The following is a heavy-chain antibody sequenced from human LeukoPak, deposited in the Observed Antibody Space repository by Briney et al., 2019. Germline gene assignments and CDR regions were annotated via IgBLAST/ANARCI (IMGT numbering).Heavy chain of an antibody. CDR3: AKARIGLWFDY. CDR2: ISWNSGSI. D-gene: IGHD1-26*01. J-gene: IGHJ4*02. CDR1: GFTFSDYW. Sequence: PGESLRLSCAASGFTFSDYWLHWVRQAPGKGLEWVSGISWNSGSIGYADSVKGRFTISRDNAKNSLYLQMNSLRAEDTALYYCAKARIGLWFDYWGQGTLVTVSS. V-gene: IGHV3-9*01.